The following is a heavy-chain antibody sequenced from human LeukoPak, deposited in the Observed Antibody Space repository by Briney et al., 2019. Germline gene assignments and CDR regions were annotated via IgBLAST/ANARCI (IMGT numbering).Heavy chain of an antibody. J-gene: IGHJ4*02. CDR1: GFTFSGSA. D-gene: IGHD3-22*01. V-gene: IGHV3-73*01. Sequence: GGPLRLSCAASGFTFSGSAMHWVRQASGKGLEWIGRLRSKANSYATAYAASVKGRFTISRDDSKNTAYLEMNSLRTEDTAVYYCSRREDYYDSSGYYYYFDNWGQGTLVTVSS. CDR3: SRREDYYDSSGYYYYFDN. CDR2: LRSKANSYAT.